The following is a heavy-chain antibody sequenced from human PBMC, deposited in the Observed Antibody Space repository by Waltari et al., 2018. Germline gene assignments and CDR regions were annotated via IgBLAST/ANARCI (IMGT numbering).Heavy chain of an antibody. J-gene: IGHJ3*01. D-gene: IGHD5-12*01. CDR3: ATYIGASVGTAAFDV. CDR2: VPYSGTT. V-gene: IGHV4-39*01. Sequence: GCSHGPAEMGRGLIANVPYSGTTYSSPSFMTRVTISRDTSKNKLSLTLGAVTAADTAMYYCATYIGASVGTAAFDVWGQGTMVTVSS.